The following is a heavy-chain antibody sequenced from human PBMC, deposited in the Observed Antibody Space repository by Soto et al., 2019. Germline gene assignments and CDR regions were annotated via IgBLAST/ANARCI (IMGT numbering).Heavy chain of an antibody. D-gene: IGHD3-10*02. J-gene: IGHJ5*02. CDR3: ARMFFNYVTGNWIDT. Sequence: TLWLTCSASDGSMGSDYGCCIRQPPGKGLEWLGNIDYIGNTNYNPSLKSRVTMSIDTSKNRFSLKLASVTTADTAVYYCARMFFNYVTGNWIDTLAQRDPVTVSA. V-gene: IGHV4-59*07. CDR2: IDYIGNT. CDR1: DGSMGSDY.